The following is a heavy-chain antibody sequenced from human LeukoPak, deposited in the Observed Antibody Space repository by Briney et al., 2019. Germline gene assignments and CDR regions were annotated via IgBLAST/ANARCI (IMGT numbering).Heavy chain of an antibody. V-gene: IGHV4-34*01. CDR3: ARCRGSSWFHRLLVY. Sequence: SETLSLTCAVYGGTFSGYYWSWIRQPPGKGLEWIGEINHSGSTNYNSSLKSRVTISVDTSKNQFSLKLSSVTAADTAVYYCARCRGSSWFHRLLVYWGQGTLVTVSS. J-gene: IGHJ4*02. CDR2: INHSGST. CDR1: GGTFSGYY. D-gene: IGHD6-13*01.